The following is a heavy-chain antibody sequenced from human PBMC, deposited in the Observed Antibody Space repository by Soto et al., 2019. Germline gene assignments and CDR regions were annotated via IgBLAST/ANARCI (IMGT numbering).Heavy chain of an antibody. V-gene: IGHV4-39*01. Sequence: SETLSLTCTVSGGSISSSSYYWGWIRQPPGKGLEWIGSIYYSGSTYYNPSLKSRVTISVDTSKNQFSLKLSSVTAADTAVYYCARLTKTGAPFDYWGQGTLVTVSS. CDR2: IYYSGST. CDR3: ARLTKTGAPFDY. D-gene: IGHD2-8*01. J-gene: IGHJ4*02. CDR1: GGSISSSSYY.